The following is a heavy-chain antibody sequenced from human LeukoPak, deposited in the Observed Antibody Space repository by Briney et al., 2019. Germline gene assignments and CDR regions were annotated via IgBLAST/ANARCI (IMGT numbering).Heavy chain of an antibody. J-gene: IGHJ4*02. V-gene: IGHV6-1*01. CDR3: ARSRAATFDY. D-gene: IGHD2-15*01. Sequence: SQTPSLTCAISGDSVSSKSAAWNWIRQSPSRGLEWVGRTYYRSKWSNDYAASVKGRITVNPDTSKNQFSLQLSSVTPEDTAVYYCARSRAATFDYWGQGTLVTVSS. CDR1: GDSVSSKSAA. CDR2: TYYRSKWSN.